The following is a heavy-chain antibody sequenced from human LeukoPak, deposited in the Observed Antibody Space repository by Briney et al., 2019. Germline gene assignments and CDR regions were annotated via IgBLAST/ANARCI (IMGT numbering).Heavy chain of an antibody. V-gene: IGHV3-23*01. D-gene: IGHD6-19*01. CDR1: GFTFSSYA. CDR2: ITGGGGST. CDR3: AKTIQWPYYFDY. Sequence: GGSLRLSCAATGFTFSSYAMSWVRQAPGKGLEWVSAITGGGGSTYYADSVKGRFTISRDNFKNALYLQMNSLRAEDTAVYYCAKTIQWPYYFDYWGQGTLVTVSS. J-gene: IGHJ4*02.